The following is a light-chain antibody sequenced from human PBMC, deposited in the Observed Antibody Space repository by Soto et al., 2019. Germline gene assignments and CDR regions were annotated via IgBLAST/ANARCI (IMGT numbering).Light chain of an antibody. J-gene: IGKJ4*01. CDR2: SAS. CDR1: QSVSNTY. V-gene: IGKV3-20*01. Sequence: EIVLTQSPGTLSLSPGERTTLSCRASQSVSNTYLAWYQQKPGQAPRLLIYSASGRATGIPDRFSGSGSGTDFTLTISRLEPEDFAVYYCQLSGSSTGLTFGGGTKVEIK. CDR3: QLSGSSTGLT.